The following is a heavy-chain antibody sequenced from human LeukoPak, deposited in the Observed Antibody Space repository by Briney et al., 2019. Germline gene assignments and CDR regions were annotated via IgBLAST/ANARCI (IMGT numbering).Heavy chain of an antibody. J-gene: IGHJ4*02. CDR2: INPHSCAT. V-gene: IGHV1-2*02. D-gene: IGHD5-12*01. CDR1: VYTFTGFY. CDR3: ATAALYGGYDFDF. Sequence: ASVKVSCKASVYTFTGFYMHWVRQAPGQGLEWMGWINPHSCATNSAPRFQGTVTLTRDTSINAVYMELMRLRSDATAVYYCATAALYGGYDFDFWGKGTLVSVSS.